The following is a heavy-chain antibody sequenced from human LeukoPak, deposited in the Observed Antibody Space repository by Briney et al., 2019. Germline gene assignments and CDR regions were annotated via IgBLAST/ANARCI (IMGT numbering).Heavy chain of an antibody. V-gene: IGHV3-73*01. J-gene: IGHJ4*02. D-gene: IGHD1-26*01. CDR2: IRSKANSYAT. CDR1: GFTFSGSA. CDR3: TRVGATFLDC. Sequence: GGSLRLSCAASGFTFSGSAMHWVRQASGKGLEWVGRIRSKANSYATAYAASVKGRFTISRDDSKNTAYLQMNSLKTEDTAVYYCTRVGATFLDCWGQGTLVTVSS.